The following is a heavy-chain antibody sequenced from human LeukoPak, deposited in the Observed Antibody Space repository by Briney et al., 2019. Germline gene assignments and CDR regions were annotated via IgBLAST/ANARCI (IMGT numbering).Heavy chain of an antibody. D-gene: IGHD4-23*01. CDR2: FDPEDGET. V-gene: IGHV1-24*01. CDR1: GYTLTELS. CDR3: ATGDPRMTTVVTPVAAFDI. J-gene: IGHJ3*02. Sequence: GASVRASCKVSGYTLTELSMHWVRQAPGKGLEWMGGFDPEDGETIYAQKFQGRVTMTEDTSTDTAYMELSSLRSEDTAVYYCATGDPRMTTVVTPVAAFDIWGQGTMVTVSS.